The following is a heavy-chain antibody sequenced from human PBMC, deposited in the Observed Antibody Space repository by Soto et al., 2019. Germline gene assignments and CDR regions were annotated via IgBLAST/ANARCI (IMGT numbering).Heavy chain of an antibody. J-gene: IGHJ6*03. CDR3: ARLGIAARWIDYYYYYMDV. D-gene: IGHD6-6*01. CDR2: IYYNGNT. CDR1: GGSINSYY. V-gene: IGHV4-39*07. Sequence: SETLSLTCTVSGGSINSYYWGWIRQPPGKGLEWIGTIYYNGNTYYSPSLKSRVTKSVDTSISTAYLQWSSLKASDTAMYYCARLGIAARWIDYYYYYMDVWGKGTTVTVSS.